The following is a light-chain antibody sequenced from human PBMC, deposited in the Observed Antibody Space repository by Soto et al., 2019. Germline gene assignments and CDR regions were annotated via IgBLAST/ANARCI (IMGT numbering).Light chain of an antibody. CDR1: QRIDFN. CDR2: GAS. Sequence: EIVMTQSPGTLSVSPGERAVLSCRASQRIDFNLAWYQQKPGQAPRLLIYGASSRATGIPDRFSGSGSGTDFTLTISRLEPEDFAVYYCQRYGSSPLTFGGGTKVDIK. V-gene: IGKV3-20*01. J-gene: IGKJ4*01. CDR3: QRYGSSPLT.